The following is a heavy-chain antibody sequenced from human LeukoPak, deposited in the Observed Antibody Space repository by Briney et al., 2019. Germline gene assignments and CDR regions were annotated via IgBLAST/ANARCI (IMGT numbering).Heavy chain of an antibody. J-gene: IGHJ6*03. CDR1: GYTFTSYG. Sequence: ASVKVSCKASGYTFTSYGISWVRQAPGQGLEWMGWISAYNGNTNYVQNLQGRVTMTTDASTSTAYMELRSLSSDDTAVYFCARVMVGVYSYYYYMDVWGKGTTVTVSS. V-gene: IGHV1-18*01. CDR2: ISAYNGNT. CDR3: ARVMVGVYSYYYYMDV. D-gene: IGHD2-8*01.